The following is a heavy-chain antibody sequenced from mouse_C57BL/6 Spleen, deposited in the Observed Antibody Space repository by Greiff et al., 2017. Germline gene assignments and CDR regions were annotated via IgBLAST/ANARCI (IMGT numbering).Heavy chain of an antibody. CDR3: ARGGGSSSSGGY. CDR1: GYTFTSYW. J-gene: IGHJ2*01. V-gene: IGHV1-59*01. CDR2: IDPSDSYT. D-gene: IGHD1-1*01. Sequence: QVQLQQPGAELVRPGTSVKLSCKASGYTFTSYWMHWVKQRPGQGLEWIGVIDPSDSYTNYNQKFKGKATLTVDTSSSTAYMQLSSLTSEDSAVYYGARGGGSSSSGGYWGQGTTLTVSS.